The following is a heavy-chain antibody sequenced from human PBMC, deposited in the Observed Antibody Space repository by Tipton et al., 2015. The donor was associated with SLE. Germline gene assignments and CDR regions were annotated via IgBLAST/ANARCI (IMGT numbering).Heavy chain of an antibody. CDR1: GFTFSSYA. V-gene: IGHV3-30*04. CDR3: AREEVFLDAFDI. Sequence: QLVQSGGGVVQPGRSLRLSCAASGFTFSSYAMHWVRQAPGKGLEWVAVISYDGSNKYYADSVKGRFTISRDNSKNTLYLQMNSLRAEDTAVYYCAREEVFLDAFDIWGQGTMVTVSS. D-gene: IGHD1-14*01. J-gene: IGHJ3*02. CDR2: ISYDGSNK.